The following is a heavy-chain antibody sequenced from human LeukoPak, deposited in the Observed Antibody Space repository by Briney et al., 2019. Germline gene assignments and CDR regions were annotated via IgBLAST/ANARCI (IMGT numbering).Heavy chain of an antibody. CDR3: ARLEYSGSYYGY. CDR2: IYYSGST. J-gene: IGHJ4*02. D-gene: IGHD1-26*01. V-gene: IGHV4-39*01. Sequence: SETLSLTCTVSGGSISSSSYYWGWIRQPPGKGLEWIGSIYYSGSTCYNPSLKSRVTISVDTSKNQFSLKLSSVTAADTAVYYCARLEYSGSYYGYWGQGTLVTVSS. CDR1: GGSISSSSYY.